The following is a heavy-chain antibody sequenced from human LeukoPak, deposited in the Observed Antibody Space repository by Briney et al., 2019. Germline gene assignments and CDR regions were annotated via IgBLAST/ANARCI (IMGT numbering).Heavy chain of an antibody. CDR2: VSGGRRNT. CDR1: GFTFSNYA. CDR3: VKELRRVVGRGGGIDY. Sequence: PGGSLRLSCVASGFTFSNYAMSWVRQAPGKGLEWVSAVSGGRRNTYYADSVKGRFTVSRDNSQNTLYLQMNSLRGEDTAVYYCVKELRRVVGRGGGIDYWGQGTLVTVSS. D-gene: IGHD2-2*01. V-gene: IGHV3-23*01. J-gene: IGHJ4*02.